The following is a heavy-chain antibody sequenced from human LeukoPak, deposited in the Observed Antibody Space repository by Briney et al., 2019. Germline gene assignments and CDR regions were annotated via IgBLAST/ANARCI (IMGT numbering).Heavy chain of an antibody. J-gene: IGHJ3*02. CDR3: ARIDAFDI. CDR2: ISSRGSYT. CDR1: GFTFSNYN. V-gene: IGHV3-21*06. Sequence: GGSVRLSCAASGFTFSNYNMNWARQAPGKGLEWVSYISSRGSYTYYADSVKGRFTISRDNAKNSLYLQMNSLRAEDTAVYYCARIDAFDIWGKGQVDPVSS.